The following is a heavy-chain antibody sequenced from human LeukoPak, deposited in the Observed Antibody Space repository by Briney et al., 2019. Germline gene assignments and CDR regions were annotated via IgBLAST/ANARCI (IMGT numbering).Heavy chain of an antibody. CDR3: ASLADWYYYDSSDYALGAFDI. CDR1: GDSVSSYY. D-gene: IGHD3-22*01. CDR2: IHPSGST. V-gene: IGHV4-4*07. J-gene: IGHJ3*02. Sequence: ASETLSLTCTVSGDSVSSYYWSWIRQPAGKGLEWIGRIHPSGSTNYNPSLKGRVTLSVDTSKNQFSLKLTSVTAADTAVYYCASLADWYYYDSSDYALGAFDIWGHGTMVTVSS.